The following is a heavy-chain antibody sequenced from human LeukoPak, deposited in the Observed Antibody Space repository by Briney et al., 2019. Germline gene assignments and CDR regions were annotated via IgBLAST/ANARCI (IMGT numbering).Heavy chain of an antibody. CDR1: GFTFSSYS. J-gene: IGHJ3*02. CDR3: ARDSPGAFDI. V-gene: IGHV3-53*01. CDR2: IYSGGST. Sequence: PGGSLRLSCAASGFTFSSYSMNWVRQAPGKGLEWVAVIYSGGSTYYADSVKGRFTISRDNSKNTLYLQMDSLRAEDTAVYYCARDSPGAFDIWGQGAMVTVSS.